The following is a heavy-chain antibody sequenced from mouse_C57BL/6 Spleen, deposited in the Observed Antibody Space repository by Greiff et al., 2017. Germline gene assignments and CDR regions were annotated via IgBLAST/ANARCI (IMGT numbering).Heavy chain of an antibody. V-gene: IGHV14-4*01. J-gene: IGHJ4*01. CDR2: IDPENGDT. CDR1: GFNIKDDY. Sequence: EVKLQESGAELVRPGASVKLSCTASGFNIKDDYMHWVKQRPEQGLEWIGWIDPENGDTEYASKFQGKATITADTSSNTAYLQLSSLTSEDTAVYYCTYYYGSDYYAMDYWGQGTSVTVSS. D-gene: IGHD1-1*01. CDR3: TYYYGSDYYAMDY.